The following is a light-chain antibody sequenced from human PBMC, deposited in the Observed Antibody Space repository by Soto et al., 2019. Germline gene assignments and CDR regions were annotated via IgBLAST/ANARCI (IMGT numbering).Light chain of an antibody. J-gene: IGKJ4*01. CDR2: DVS. V-gene: IGKV1-5*01. Sequence: DIQMTQSPSTLSASVGDRVIITCRASQSLGTWLAWYQQKPGTAPVLLIYDVSRLESGVPSRFSGSGSGTEFTLTISSRQPDDFATYYCQQYFSYPLTVGGGTRVEIK. CDR1: QSLGTW. CDR3: QQYFSYPLT.